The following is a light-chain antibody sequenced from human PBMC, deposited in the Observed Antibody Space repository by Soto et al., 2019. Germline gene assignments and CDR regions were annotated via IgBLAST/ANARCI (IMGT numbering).Light chain of an antibody. CDR1: QTIRNW. CDR3: QQYESYPWT. V-gene: IGKV1-5*03. J-gene: IGKJ1*01. Sequence: DIQMTQSPSTLSASVKDSVTITCRASQTIRNWLAWYQQKPGKAPKLLIYQASVLESGVPSRCSGSGSGTEFTLTISSRQPDDFATYYCQQYESYPWTFGQGNKVEIK. CDR2: QAS.